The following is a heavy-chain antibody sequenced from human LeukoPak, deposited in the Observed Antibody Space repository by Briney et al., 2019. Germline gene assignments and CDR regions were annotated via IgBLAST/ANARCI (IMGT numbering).Heavy chain of an antibody. Sequence: SETLSLTCAGSGGSISGYYWSWIRQPPGKGLEWIGYIYYSGSTSYNPSLKSRVTISGDTSKNQFSLKLSSVTAADTAVYSCARVVSSGWYYSFDYWGQGPLVTVSS. J-gene: IGHJ4*02. D-gene: IGHD6-19*01. V-gene: IGHV4-59*01. CDR3: ARVVSSGWYYSFDY. CDR2: IYYSGST. CDR1: GGSISGYY.